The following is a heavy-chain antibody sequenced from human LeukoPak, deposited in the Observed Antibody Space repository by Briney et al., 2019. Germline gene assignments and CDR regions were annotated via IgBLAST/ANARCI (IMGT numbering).Heavy chain of an antibody. CDR3: ARGPYSSSSLPILGRRSREGYMDV. D-gene: IGHD6-6*01. J-gene: IGHJ6*03. Sequence: ASVKVSCKATGYTFTSYYMHWVRQAPGQGLEWMGIINPSGGSTSYAQKFQGRVTMTRDTSTSTVYMELSSLRSEDTAVYYCARGPYSSSSLPILGRRSREGYMDVWGKGTTVTVSS. V-gene: IGHV1-46*01. CDR2: INPSGGST. CDR1: GYTFTSYY.